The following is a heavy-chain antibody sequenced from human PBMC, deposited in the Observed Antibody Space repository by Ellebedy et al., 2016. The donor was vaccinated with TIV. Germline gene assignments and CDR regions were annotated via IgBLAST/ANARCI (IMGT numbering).Heavy chain of an antibody. J-gene: IGHJ6*02. V-gene: IGHV3-21*01. CDR2: ISSGNSYI. CDR3: AREDYSSFSRHNFGMDV. Sequence: GESLKISCAASGLTFSSSSMNWVRQAPGKGLEWVLSISSGNSYIYYADSVKGRFTISRDNAKNSLYLQMNSLRDEDTAVYYCAREDYSSFSRHNFGMDVWGQGTTVTVSS. D-gene: IGHD4-11*01. CDR1: GLTFSSSS.